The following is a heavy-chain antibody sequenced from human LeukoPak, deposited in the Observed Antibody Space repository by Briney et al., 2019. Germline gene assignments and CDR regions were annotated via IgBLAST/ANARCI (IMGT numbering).Heavy chain of an antibody. Sequence: SVKVSCKASGGTFSSYAISWVRQAPGQGLEWMGGIIPIFGTANYAQKFQGRVTITTDESTSTAYMELSSLRSEDTAVYYCAREGGIAAAGYFDYWGQGTLVTVSS. V-gene: IGHV1-69*05. D-gene: IGHD6-13*01. J-gene: IGHJ4*02. CDR2: IIPIFGTA. CDR1: GGTFSSYA. CDR3: AREGGIAAAGYFDY.